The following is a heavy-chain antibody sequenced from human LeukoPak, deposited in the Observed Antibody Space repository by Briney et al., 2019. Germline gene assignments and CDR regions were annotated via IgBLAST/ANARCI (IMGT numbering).Heavy chain of an antibody. D-gene: IGHD5-12*01. Sequence: PGGSLRLSCAASGFTFSSYGVHWVRQAPGKGLEWVAVIWYDGSNKYYADSVKGRFTISRDNSKNTLYLQMNSLRAEDTAVYYCARSVATKSRYYYGMDVWGQGTTVTVSS. V-gene: IGHV3-33*01. CDR1: GFTFSSYG. J-gene: IGHJ6*02. CDR3: ARSVATKSRYYYGMDV. CDR2: IWYDGSNK.